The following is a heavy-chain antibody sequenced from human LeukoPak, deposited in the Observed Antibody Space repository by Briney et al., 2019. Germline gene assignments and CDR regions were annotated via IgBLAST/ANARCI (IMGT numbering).Heavy chain of an antibody. J-gene: IGHJ5*02. CDR3: ARDGIVVVPAAIHGRYNWFDP. CDR1: GFTFSSYG. Sequence: GRSLRLSCAASGFTFSSYGMHWVRQAPGKGLEWVAVISYDGSNKYYADSVKGRFTISRDNSKNTLYLQMNSLRAEDTAVYYCARDGIVVVPAAIHGRYNWFDPWGQGTLVTVSS. D-gene: IGHD2-2*01. CDR2: ISYDGSNK. V-gene: IGHV3-30*03.